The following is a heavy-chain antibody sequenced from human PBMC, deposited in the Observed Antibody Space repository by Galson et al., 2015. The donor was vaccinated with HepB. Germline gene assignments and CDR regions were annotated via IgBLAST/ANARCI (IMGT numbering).Heavy chain of an antibody. CDR1: GFIFSNAW. D-gene: IGHD2-21*01. J-gene: IGHJ4*02. CDR3: TTDLAPPGGDTDTDY. Sequence: SLRLSCAASGFIFSNAWMNWIRQAPGKGLEWVGRIKSENDGVTIDYAAPVKGRFTISRDDSKNTLYLQMNSLRIDDTAVYYCTTDLAPPGGDTDTDYWGQGTLVTVSS. CDR2: IKSENDGVTI. V-gene: IGHV3-15*07.